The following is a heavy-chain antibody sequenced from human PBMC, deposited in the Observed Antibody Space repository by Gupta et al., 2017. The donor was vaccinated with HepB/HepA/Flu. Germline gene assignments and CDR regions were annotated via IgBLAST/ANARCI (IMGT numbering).Heavy chain of an antibody. Sequence: QVQLVESGGGVVQPGRSLRPSCAASGFSFNSYAMHWVRQAPGKGLEWVAVMPYYGSKKYHADSVKGRFTISRDNSKNTLYLQMDSLRAEDTAMYYCARDKYDIWTGSAFDVWGQGTMVTVSS. J-gene: IGHJ3*01. V-gene: IGHV3-30-3*01. CDR2: MPYYGSKK. CDR1: GFSFNSYA. CDR3: ARDKYDIWTGSAFDV. D-gene: IGHD3-9*01.